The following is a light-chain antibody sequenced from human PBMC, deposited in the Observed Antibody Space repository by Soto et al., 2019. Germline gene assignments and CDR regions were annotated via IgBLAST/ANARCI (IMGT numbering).Light chain of an antibody. Sequence: EVVLTQSPGTLSLSPGERVTLSCRASQTVTGSNLAWYQQRPGQAPRLLIYGASSRATGIPDRVSGSGSGTDLTLSISRLEPEDFAVYYCQQYGGSPPLTFGGGTKVEIK. CDR3: QQYGGSPPLT. V-gene: IGKV3-20*01. CDR2: GAS. J-gene: IGKJ4*01. CDR1: QTVTGSN.